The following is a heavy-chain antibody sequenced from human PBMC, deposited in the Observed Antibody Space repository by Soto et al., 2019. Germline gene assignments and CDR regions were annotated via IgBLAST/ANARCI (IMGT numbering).Heavy chain of an antibody. J-gene: IGHJ4*02. CDR2: IYYSGST. D-gene: IGHD3-10*01. CDR1: GASISSISNHY. CDR3: ASKWFGEPHKFDY. Sequence: PSETLSLTCTVSGASISSISNHYCSWIRQPPGKGLEWIGYIYYSGSTNYNPSLKSRVTISLDKSKSQFFLHLKVSSATAADTAVYYCASKWFGEPHKFDYWGQGALVTVSS. V-gene: IGHV4-61*05.